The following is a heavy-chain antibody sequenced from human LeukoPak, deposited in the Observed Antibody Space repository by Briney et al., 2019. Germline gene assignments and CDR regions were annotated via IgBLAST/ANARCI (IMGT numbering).Heavy chain of an antibody. V-gene: IGHV1-18*01. D-gene: IGHD5-24*01. CDR1: GGTFSSYA. CDR2: ISAYNGNT. J-gene: IGHJ4*02. CDR3: ARDFPTMAHGDY. Sequence: ASVKVSCKASGGTFSSYAISWVRQAPGQGLEWMGGISAYNGNTNYAQKLQGRVTMTTDTSTSTAYMELRSLRSDDTAVYCCARDFPTMAHGDYWGQGTLVTVSS.